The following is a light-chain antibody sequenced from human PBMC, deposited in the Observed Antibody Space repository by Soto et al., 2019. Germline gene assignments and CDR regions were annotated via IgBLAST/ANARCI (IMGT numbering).Light chain of an antibody. CDR1: SSNIGGYS. Sequence: QSVLTQPPSVSAAPGQKVTISFSGSSSNIGGYSVSWYQQLPGTAPKLLFYDDNKRPSGIPDRFSGSKSGTSATLGITGFQTGDEADYYCGSWDSSLSAYVFGTGTKVTVL. V-gene: IGLV1-51*01. CDR2: DDN. CDR3: GSWDSSLSAYV. J-gene: IGLJ1*01.